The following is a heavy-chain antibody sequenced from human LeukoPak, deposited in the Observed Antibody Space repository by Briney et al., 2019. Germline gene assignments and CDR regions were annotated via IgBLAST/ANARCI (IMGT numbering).Heavy chain of an antibody. CDR2: ICGSGGST. CDR1: GFTFSSYG. V-gene: IGHV3-23*01. CDR3: SKGGDIVALYYMDV. J-gene: IGHJ6*03. Sequence: GGALSLSCAASGFTFSSYGMHWVRPAPGKGVEWVSAICGSGGSTYYADSVKGRFNNSRDNSKNTLYLQMNSLRAEDTAVYYFSKGGDIVALYYMDVWGKGTTVTVSS. D-gene: IGHD2-15*01.